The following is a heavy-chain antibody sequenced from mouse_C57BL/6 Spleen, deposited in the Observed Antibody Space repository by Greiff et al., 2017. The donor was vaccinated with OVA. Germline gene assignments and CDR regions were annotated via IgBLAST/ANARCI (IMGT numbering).Heavy chain of an antibody. Sequence: VKVVESGAELVKPGASVKLSCKASGYTFTSYWMHWVKQRPGQGLEWIGMIHPNSGSTNYNEKFKSKATLTVDKSSSTAYMQLSSLTSEDSAVDYCARKKDYGSSYPFDYWGQGTTLTVSS. V-gene: IGHV1-64*01. J-gene: IGHJ2*01. CDR2: IHPNSGST. CDR3: ARKKDYGSSYPFDY. D-gene: IGHD1-1*01. CDR1: GYTFTSYW.